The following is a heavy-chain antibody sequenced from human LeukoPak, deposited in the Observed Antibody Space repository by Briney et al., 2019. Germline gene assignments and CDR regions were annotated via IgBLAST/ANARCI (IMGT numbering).Heavy chain of an antibody. J-gene: IGHJ4*02. D-gene: IGHD6-19*01. CDR1: GGSISSYY. CDR3: ALRPLSIAVVS. Sequence: SETLSLTCTVSGGSISSYYWSWIRQPPGKGLEWIGYIYYSGSTNYNPSLKSRVTISVDTSKNQFSLKLSSVTAADTAVYYCALRPLSIAVVSWGQGTLVTVSS. V-gene: IGHV4-59*01. CDR2: IYYSGST.